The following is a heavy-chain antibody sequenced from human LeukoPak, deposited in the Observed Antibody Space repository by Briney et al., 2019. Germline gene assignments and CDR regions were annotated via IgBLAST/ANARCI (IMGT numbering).Heavy chain of an antibody. V-gene: IGHV4-38-2*02. D-gene: IGHD5-24*01. J-gene: IGHJ4*02. CDR1: GYSINSAFY. CDR3: AREYNRID. CDR2: VFHRGTT. Sequence: SETLSLTCTVSGYSINSAFYWGWIRVPPGKGLEWIGSVFHRGTTYYNSSLKSRANISIDTSKNQFSLKLSSVTAADTAVYYCAREYNRIDWGQGTLVTVSS.